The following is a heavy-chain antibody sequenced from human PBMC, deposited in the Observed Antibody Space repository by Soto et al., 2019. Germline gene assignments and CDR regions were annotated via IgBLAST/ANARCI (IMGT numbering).Heavy chain of an antibody. D-gene: IGHD3-10*01. CDR3: AKDRSSRGYYGSGSYGCFDY. J-gene: IGHJ4*02. CDR1: GFTFSSYA. CDR2: ISGSGGST. Sequence: GGSLRLSCAASGFTFSSYAMSWVRQAPGKGLEWVSAISGSGGSTYYADSVKGRFTISRDNSKNTLYLQMNSLRAEDTAVYYCAKDRSSRGYYGSGSYGCFDYWGQGTLVTVSS. V-gene: IGHV3-23*01.